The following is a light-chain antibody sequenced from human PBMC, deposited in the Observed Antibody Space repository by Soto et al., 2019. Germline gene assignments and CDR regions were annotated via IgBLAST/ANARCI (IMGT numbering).Light chain of an antibody. CDR3: QQANSFPLT. CDR1: QGISSW. J-gene: IGKJ4*01. V-gene: IGKV1-12*01. CDR2: DAS. Sequence: DIQMTQSPSSVSASVGERVTITCRASQGISSWLDWYQQKPEKAPKLVIYDASSLQSGVPSRFSGSGSGTDFTLTISSLQPEDFATYYCQQANSFPLTVGGGTKVEI.